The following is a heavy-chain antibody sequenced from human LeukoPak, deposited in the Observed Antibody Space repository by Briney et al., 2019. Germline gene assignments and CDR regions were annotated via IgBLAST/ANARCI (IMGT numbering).Heavy chain of an antibody. J-gene: IGHJ4*02. V-gene: IGHV3-48*01. Sequence: GGSLRLSCAASGFTFSSYSMTWVRQAPGKGLEWVSYISSSSSTIYYADSVKGRFTISRDNSKNTLYLQMNSLRAEDTAVYYCARDTSYYFDYWGQGTLVTVSS. CDR1: GFTFSSYS. CDR2: ISSSSSTI. CDR3: ARDTSYYFDY.